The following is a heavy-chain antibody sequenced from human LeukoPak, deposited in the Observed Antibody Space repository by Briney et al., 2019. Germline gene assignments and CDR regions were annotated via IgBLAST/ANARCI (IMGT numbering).Heavy chain of an antibody. CDR3: AKGQELVDDWFDP. D-gene: IGHD1-26*01. CDR2: ISWDGGST. CDR1: GFTFDDYA. J-gene: IGHJ5*02. V-gene: IGHV3-43D*03. Sequence: GGSLRLXCAASGFTFDDYAMHWGRQAPGKGLEWVSLISWDGGSTYYADSVKGRFTISRDNSKNSLYLQMNSLRAEDTALYYCAKGQELVDDWFDPWGQGTLVTVSS.